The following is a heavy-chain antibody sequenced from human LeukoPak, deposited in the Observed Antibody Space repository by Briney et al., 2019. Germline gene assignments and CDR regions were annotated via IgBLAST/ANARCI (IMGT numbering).Heavy chain of an antibody. Sequence: ASVKVSCKASGYTFTSYYMHWVRQAPGQGLEWMGIINPSGGSTSYAQKFQGRVTMTRDTSTSTAYMELRSLRSDDTAVYYCARDKEVRYYDFWSGYYPPFDPWGQGTLVTVSS. V-gene: IGHV1-46*01. CDR3: ARDKEVRYYDFWSGYYPPFDP. CDR1: GYTFTSYY. D-gene: IGHD3-3*01. CDR2: INPSGGST. J-gene: IGHJ5*02.